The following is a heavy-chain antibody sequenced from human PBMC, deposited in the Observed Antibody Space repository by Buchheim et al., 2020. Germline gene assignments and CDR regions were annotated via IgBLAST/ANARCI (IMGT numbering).Heavy chain of an antibody. CDR1: GGSISSYY. CDR3: ARTTYGSGSAYDS. CDR2: IYYSGST. Sequence: QVQLQESGPGLVKPSETLSLTCTVSGGSISSYYWSWIRQPPGKGLEWIGYIYYSGSTYYNPSLKSRVTISVDTSKELFSLKLTSVTAADTAVYYCARTTYGSGSAYDSWGQGTL. J-gene: IGHJ4*02. D-gene: IGHD3-10*01. V-gene: IGHV4-59*08.